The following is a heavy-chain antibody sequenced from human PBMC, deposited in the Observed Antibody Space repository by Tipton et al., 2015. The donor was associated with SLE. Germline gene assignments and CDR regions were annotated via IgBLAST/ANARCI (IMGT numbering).Heavy chain of an antibody. CDR1: GGSISSSSYY. Sequence: TLSLTCTVSGGSISSSSYYWSWIRQPPGKGLEWIGEINHSGSTNYNPSLKSRVTISVDTSKNQFSLKLSSVTAADTAVYYCARGGPGRFGEGPFREYYCYMDVWGKGTTVTVSS. CDR2: INHSGST. J-gene: IGHJ6*03. CDR3: ARGGPGRFGEGPFREYYCYMDV. D-gene: IGHD3-10*01. V-gene: IGHV4-39*07.